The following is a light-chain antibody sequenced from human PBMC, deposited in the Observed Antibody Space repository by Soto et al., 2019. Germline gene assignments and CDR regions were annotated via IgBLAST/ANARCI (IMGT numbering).Light chain of an antibody. CDR3: MQSTQLPPT. Sequence: DVVMTQTPLSLSVAPGQPASISCKSSQSLLHITGETFLFWYLXKPGQSXQXXIYEVSTRVSGVPDRFSGSGSGTDFTIEISRVETDDVGIYYCMQSTQLPPTFGQGTKVDIK. J-gene: IGKJ1*01. CDR2: EVS. CDR1: QSLLHITGETF. V-gene: IGKV2D-29*02.